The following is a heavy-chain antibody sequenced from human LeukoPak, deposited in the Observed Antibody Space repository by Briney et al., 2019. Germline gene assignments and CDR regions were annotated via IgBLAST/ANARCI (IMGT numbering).Heavy chain of an antibody. J-gene: IGHJ6*03. CDR3: ARAVTSYSCSGGSCSVDYYYMDV. Sequence: SQTLSLTCAISGDSVSSNSAAWNWIRQSPSRGLEWLGRTYYRSKWSNDYAVSVKSRITINPDTSRNQFSLQLISVTPEDTAVYYCARAVTSYSCSGGSCSVDYYYMDVWGKGTTVTVSS. D-gene: IGHD2-15*01. CDR2: TYYRSKWSN. V-gene: IGHV6-1*01. CDR1: GDSVSSNSAA.